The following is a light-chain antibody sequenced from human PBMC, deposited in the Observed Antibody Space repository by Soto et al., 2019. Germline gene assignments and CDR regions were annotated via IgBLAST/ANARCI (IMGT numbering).Light chain of an antibody. CDR1: QSVSSN. V-gene: IGKV3-15*01. CDR2: GAS. Sequence: EIVMTQSPATLSVSPGERATLSCRASQSVSSNLAWYQQKPAQAPRLLIYGASTRATGIPARFSGSGSGTEFTLTISSLQSEDFAVYYCQQYNNWPLTVGGGTKMEIK. CDR3: QQYNNWPLT. J-gene: IGKJ4*01.